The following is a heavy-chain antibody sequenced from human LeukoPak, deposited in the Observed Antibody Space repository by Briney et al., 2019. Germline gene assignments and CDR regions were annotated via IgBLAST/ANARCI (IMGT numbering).Heavy chain of an antibody. V-gene: IGHV1-46*01. Sequence: GASVKVSCKASGYTFTSYYMHWVRQAPGQGLEWMGIINPSGGSTSYAQKFQGRVTMTRNTSISTAYMELSSLRSEDTAVYYCEISVRSSGSTFDYWGQGTLVTVSS. CDR1: GYTFTSYY. CDR3: EISVRSSGSTFDY. CDR2: INPSGGST. D-gene: IGHD6-19*01. J-gene: IGHJ4*02.